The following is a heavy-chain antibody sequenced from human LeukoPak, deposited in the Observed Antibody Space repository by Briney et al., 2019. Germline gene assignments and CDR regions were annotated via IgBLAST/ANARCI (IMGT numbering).Heavy chain of an antibody. V-gene: IGHV4-34*01. CDR1: GGSISSYY. D-gene: IGHD3-10*01. CDR2: INHSGST. CDR3: ARERDDRGPYSRMVRGVTLYYFDY. J-gene: IGHJ4*02. Sequence: PSETLSLTCSVSGGSISSYYWSWIRQPPGKGLEWIGEINHSGSTNYNPSLKSRVTISADTSKNQFSLKLSSVTAADTAVYYCARERDDRGPYSRMVRGVTLYYFDYWGQGTLVTVSS.